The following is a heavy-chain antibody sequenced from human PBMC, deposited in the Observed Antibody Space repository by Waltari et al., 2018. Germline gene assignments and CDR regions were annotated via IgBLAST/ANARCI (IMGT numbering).Heavy chain of an antibody. CDR2: ISSSTTT. V-gene: IGHV3-48*01. D-gene: IGHD5-12*01. CDR1: GFTLSTEN. Sequence: EVQMVESGGGMVQPGEYLRLSWAASGFTLSTENMNWVRQAPGKGLEWVSYISSSTTTYYADYVKGRFTSSRDNAKNSLYLQMNSLRAEDTALYYCARGRDGYIQDVFDIWGQGTMVSVSS. J-gene: IGHJ3*02. CDR3: ARGRDGYIQDVFDI.